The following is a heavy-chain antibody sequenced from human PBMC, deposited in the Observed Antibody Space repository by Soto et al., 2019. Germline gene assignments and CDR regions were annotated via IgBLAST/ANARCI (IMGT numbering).Heavy chain of an antibody. V-gene: IGHV3-48*03. D-gene: IGHD1-7*01. CDR2: ISISGESV. CDR3: AEDLTGSTGG. Sequence: DVQLVESGGGLVQPGGSLRLSCAASGFTFSGSEMNWVRQAPGKGLEWISYISISGESVNYADSVKGRFTISRDNAKNSLYLQMNSLRGEDTALYYCAEDLTGSTGGWGQGTLVTVSS. CDR1: GFTFSGSE. J-gene: IGHJ4*02.